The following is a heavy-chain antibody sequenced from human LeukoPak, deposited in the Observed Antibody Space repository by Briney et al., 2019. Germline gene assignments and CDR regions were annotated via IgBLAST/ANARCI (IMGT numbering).Heavy chain of an antibody. V-gene: IGHV4-39*01. D-gene: IGHD3-22*01. Sequence: SETLSLTCTVSGGSISSSSYYWGWIRQPPGKGLEWIGSIYYSGSTYYNPSLKSRVTISVDTSKNQFSLKLSSVTAADTAVYYCARARDHDSSGPYYWGQGTLVTVSS. CDR1: GGSISSSSYY. CDR3: ARARDHDSSGPYY. CDR2: IYYSGST. J-gene: IGHJ4*02.